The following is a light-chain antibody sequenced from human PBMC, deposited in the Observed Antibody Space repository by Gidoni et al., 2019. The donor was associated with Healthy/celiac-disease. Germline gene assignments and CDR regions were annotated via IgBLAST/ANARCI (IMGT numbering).Light chain of an antibody. CDR1: SSDVGGYNL. V-gene: IGLV2-23*02. CDR3: CSYAGSSTLV. Sequence: QSALTQPAPVPASPGHSITITCTGTSSDVGGYNLVSWYQQHPGKAPKLMIYEVSNRPSGVSNRFSGSKSGNTASLTISGLQAEDEADYYCCSYAGSSTLVFGGGTKLTVL. J-gene: IGLJ3*02. CDR2: EVS.